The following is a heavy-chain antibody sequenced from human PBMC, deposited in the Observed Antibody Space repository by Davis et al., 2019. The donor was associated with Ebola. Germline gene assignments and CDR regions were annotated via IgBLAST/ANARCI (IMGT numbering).Heavy chain of an antibody. V-gene: IGHV1-2*06. Sequence: AATVKVSCKVSGFSLTELSMNWVRQAPGQGLEWMGRINPNSGGTNYAQKFQGRVTMTRDTSISTAYMELSRLRSDDTAVYYCARGLRIAVAGTGYYYGMDVWGKGTTVTVSS. J-gene: IGHJ6*04. CDR2: INPNSGGT. D-gene: IGHD6-19*01. CDR1: GFSLTELS. CDR3: ARGLRIAVAGTGYYYGMDV.